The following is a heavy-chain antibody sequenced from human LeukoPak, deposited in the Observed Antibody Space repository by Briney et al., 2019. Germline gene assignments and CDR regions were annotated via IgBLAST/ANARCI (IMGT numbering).Heavy chain of an antibody. Sequence: AASVKVSCKASGYTFTGYYMHWVRQAPGQGLEWMGWINPNSGGTNYAQKFQGWVTTTRDTSINTAYMELSRLRSDDTAVYYCARESVQGGYFDYWGQGTLVTVSS. V-gene: IGHV1-2*04. CDR3: ARESVQGGYFDY. CDR1: GYTFTGYY. J-gene: IGHJ4*02. CDR2: INPNSGGT. D-gene: IGHD3-16*01.